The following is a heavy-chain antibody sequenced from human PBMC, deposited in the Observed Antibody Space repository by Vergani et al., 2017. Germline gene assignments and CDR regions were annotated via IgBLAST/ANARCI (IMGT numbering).Heavy chain of an antibody. CDR2: INPNTGGT. J-gene: IGHJ4*02. Sequence: QVQLVQSGAEVKKPGASVKVSCKASGYTFSAYFIHWVRQAPGHGLEWMGWINPNTGGTNYAQKFQGRVTMTRDTSISTVYMELISLRYEDATVYYCARAEHGVLGEDYTVDSWGQGTLVTVSS. D-gene: IGHD3-10*01. CDR1: GYTFSAYF. CDR3: ARAEHGVLGEDYTVDS. V-gene: IGHV1-2*02.